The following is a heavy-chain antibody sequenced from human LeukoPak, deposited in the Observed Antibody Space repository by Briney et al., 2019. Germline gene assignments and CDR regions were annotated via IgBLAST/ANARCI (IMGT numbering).Heavy chain of an antibody. V-gene: IGHV4-34*01. CDR3: ARHGHDY. CDR1: GGSFSGYY. D-gene: IGHD2-8*01. Sequence: SETLSLTCAVYGGSFSGYYWSWIRQPPGKGLEWIGEINHSGSTNYNPSLQSRVTISVDTSKNQFSLKLSSVTAADTAVYYCARHGHDYWGQGTLVTVSS. CDR2: INHSGST. J-gene: IGHJ4*02.